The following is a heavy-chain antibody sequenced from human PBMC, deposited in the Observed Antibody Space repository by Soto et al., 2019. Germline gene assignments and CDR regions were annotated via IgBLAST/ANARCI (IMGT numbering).Heavy chain of an antibody. Sequence: PSETLSLTFTASGASLSNYYWSWLRQPPGKGLEWVGYIYYSGSTNYNPSLKSRVTISVDTSKNQFSLKLSSVTAADTAVYYCAREWNSGYDPWGQETLVTVSS. D-gene: IGHD1-26*01. CDR3: AREWNSGYDP. V-gene: IGHV4-59*01. J-gene: IGHJ5*02. CDR1: GASLSNYY. CDR2: IYYSGST.